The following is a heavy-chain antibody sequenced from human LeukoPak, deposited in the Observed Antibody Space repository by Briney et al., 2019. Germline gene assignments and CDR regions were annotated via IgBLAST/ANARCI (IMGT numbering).Heavy chain of an antibody. V-gene: IGHV3-43D*04. CDR2: ISWDGGST. D-gene: IGHD6-6*01. J-gene: IGHJ6*03. Sequence: PGGFLRLSCAASGFTFDDYAMHWVRQAPGKRLEWVSLISWDGGSTYYADSVKGRFTISRDNSKNSLYLQMNSLRAEDTALYYCAKDIRPRSSSSRGPYYYYYMDVWGKGTTVTVSS. CDR1: GFTFDDYA. CDR3: AKDIRPRSSSSRGPYYYYYMDV.